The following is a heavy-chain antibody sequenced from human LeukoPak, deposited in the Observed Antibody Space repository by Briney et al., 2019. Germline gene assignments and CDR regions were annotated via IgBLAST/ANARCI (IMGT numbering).Heavy chain of an antibody. V-gene: IGHV3-23*01. J-gene: IGHJ4*02. CDR3: AKARYCSGGSCSAFDY. CDR1: GFTFSGYA. CDR2: ISGSGGST. Sequence: GGSLRLSCAASGFTFSGYAMSWVRQAPGKGLEWVSAISGSGGSTYYADSVKGRFTISRDNSKNTLYLQMNSLRAEDTAVYYCAKARYCSGGSCSAFDYWGQGTLVTVSS. D-gene: IGHD2-15*01.